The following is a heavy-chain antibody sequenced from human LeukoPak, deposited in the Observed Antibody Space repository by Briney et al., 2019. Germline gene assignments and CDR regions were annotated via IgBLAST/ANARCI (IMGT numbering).Heavy chain of an antibody. CDR2: INSDGSST. CDR1: GFTFSSYW. D-gene: IGHD3-10*01. J-gene: IGHJ4*02. V-gene: IGHV3-74*01. Sequence: GGSLRLSCAASGFTFSSYWMHWVRQAPGKGLVWVSRINSDGSSTSYADSVKGRFTISRDNAKNTLYLQMNSLKAEDTAVYYCASGATMVRGVIGFDYWGQGTLVTVSS. CDR3: ASGATMVRGVIGFDY.